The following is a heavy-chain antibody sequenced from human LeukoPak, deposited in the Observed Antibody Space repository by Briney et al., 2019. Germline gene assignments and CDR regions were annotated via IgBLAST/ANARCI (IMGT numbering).Heavy chain of an antibody. CDR1: GFIFGRDS. V-gene: IGHV3-48*01. CDR2: ISRDSDIR. CDR3: AKGDY. Sequence: GGSLRLSCAASGFIFGRDSMNWVRQAPGRGLEWISYISRDSDIRYYAGSVRGRFHISRDNARNSLYLQMNSLRAEDTAVYYCAKGDYWGQGTLVTVSS. J-gene: IGHJ4*02.